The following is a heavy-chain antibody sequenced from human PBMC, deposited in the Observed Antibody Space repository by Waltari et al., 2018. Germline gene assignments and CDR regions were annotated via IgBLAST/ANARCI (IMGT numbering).Heavy chain of an antibody. D-gene: IGHD6-6*01. Sequence: EVQLVESGGGLVKPGGSLRLSCAASGFTFSNAWMSWVRQAPGKGLEWVGRIKSKTDGGTTDYAAPVKGRFTISRDDSKNTLYLQMNSLKTEDTAVYYCTAEWGQLVRGAFDIWGQGTMVTVSS. J-gene: IGHJ3*02. CDR1: GFTFSNAW. V-gene: IGHV3-15*01. CDR2: IKSKTDGGTT. CDR3: TAEWGQLVRGAFDI.